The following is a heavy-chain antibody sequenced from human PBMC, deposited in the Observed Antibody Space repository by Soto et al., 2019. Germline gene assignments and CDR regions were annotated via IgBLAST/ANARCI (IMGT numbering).Heavy chain of an antibody. V-gene: IGHV3-11*05. J-gene: IGHJ4*02. CDR2: VNPGGDVT. D-gene: IGHD3-16*01. CDR1: GFSLRDYY. CDR3: TRDPRITDF. Sequence: PGGSLRLSXAASGFSLRDYYTTWIRQAPGKGLELVSYVNPGGDVTNYIESVKGRFTISRDNAKNSLYLHMNSLRAEDTAVYYCTRDPRITDFWGQGTLVTVSS.